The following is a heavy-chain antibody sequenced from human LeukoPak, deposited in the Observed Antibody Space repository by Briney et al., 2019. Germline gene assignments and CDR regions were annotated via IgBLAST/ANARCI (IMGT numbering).Heavy chain of an antibody. Sequence: PGGSLRLSCSASGFTFSSNAMHWVRQAPGKGLEYVSGISINGGSIYYTDSLKGRFTISRDNSKNTLYLQMNSLRAEDTAVYYCASPLGGYPLSPPLYYYGMDVWGQGTTVTVSS. V-gene: IGHV3-64*04. D-gene: IGHD2-2*01. CDR3: ASPLGGYPLSPPLYYYGMDV. CDR2: ISINGGSI. J-gene: IGHJ6*02. CDR1: GFTFSSNA.